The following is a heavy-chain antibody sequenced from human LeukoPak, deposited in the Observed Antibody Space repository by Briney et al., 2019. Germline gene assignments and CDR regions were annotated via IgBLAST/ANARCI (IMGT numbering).Heavy chain of an antibody. CDR3: TRGRPPRGVGAFEY. CDR2: ISGSGGST. Sequence: PGGSLRLSCAASGFTFSSNGMNWVRQAPGKGLEWVSAISGSGGSTYYADSVKGRFTISRDNSKNSLHLQMNSLRAEDTAVYYCTRGRPPRGVGAFEYWGQGILVTVSS. CDR1: GFTFSSNG. V-gene: IGHV3-23*01. D-gene: IGHD3-10*01. J-gene: IGHJ4*02.